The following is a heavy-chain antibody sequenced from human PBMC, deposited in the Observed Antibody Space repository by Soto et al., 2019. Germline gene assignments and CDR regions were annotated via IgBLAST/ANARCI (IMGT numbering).Heavy chain of an antibody. CDR1: GGSISSSSYY. CDR2: IYYSGST. D-gene: IGHD2-15*01. Sequence: QLQLQESGPGLVKPSETLSLTCTVSGGSISSSSYYWGWIRQPPGKGLEWIGSIYYSGSTYYNPSLKRRVTISVDTSKNQFSLKLSSVTAADTAVYYCARLALLGYCSGGSCHRDAFDIWGQGTMVTVSS. V-gene: IGHV4-39*01. J-gene: IGHJ3*02. CDR3: ARLALLGYCSGGSCHRDAFDI.